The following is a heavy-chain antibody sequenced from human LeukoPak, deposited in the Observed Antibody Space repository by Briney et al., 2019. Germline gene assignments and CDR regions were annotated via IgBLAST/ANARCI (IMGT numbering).Heavy chain of an antibody. D-gene: IGHD3-10*01. V-gene: IGHV3-23*01. CDR2: ISGSAATS. CDR3: AKRGPGSPQSGKYYFDY. Sequence: GGSLRLSCAASGFTFSTYGMTWVRQAPGKGLEWVSAISGSAATSFYADSVKGRFTISRDNSKNTLYLQMNSLRAEGTAVYYCAKRGPGSPQSGKYYFDYWGQGTLVTVSS. J-gene: IGHJ4*02. CDR1: GFTFSTYG.